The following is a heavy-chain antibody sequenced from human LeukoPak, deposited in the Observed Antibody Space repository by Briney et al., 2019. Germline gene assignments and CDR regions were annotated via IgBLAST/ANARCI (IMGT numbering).Heavy chain of an antibody. V-gene: IGHV4-34*01. Sequence: SETLSLTCAVYGGSFSGYYWSWIRQPPGKGLEWIGEINYSGSTNYNPSLKSRDTISVDTSKNQFSLKLSSVAAADTAVYYCARNYGSGSHFDYWGQGTLVTVSS. CDR3: ARNYGSGSHFDY. J-gene: IGHJ4*02. CDR1: GGSFSGYY. D-gene: IGHD3-10*01. CDR2: INYSGST.